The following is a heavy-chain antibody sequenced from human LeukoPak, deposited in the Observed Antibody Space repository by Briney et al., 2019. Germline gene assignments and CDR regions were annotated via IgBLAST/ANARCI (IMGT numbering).Heavy chain of an antibody. D-gene: IGHD3-22*01. CDR3: ARALQYGSGYYGIDY. V-gene: IGHV3-48*01. CDR1: GFNFSLYS. J-gene: IGHJ4*02. CDR2: ISSGSDTL. Sequence: GGSLRLSCAASGFNFSLYSMNWVRQAPGKGLEWISYISSGSDTLYYAEAVKGRFTVSRDNAKNSLYLQMNSLRAEDTAVYYCARALQYGSGYYGIDYWGQGTLVTVSS.